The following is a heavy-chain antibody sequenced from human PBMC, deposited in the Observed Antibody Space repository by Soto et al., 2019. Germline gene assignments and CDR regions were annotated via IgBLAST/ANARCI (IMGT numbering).Heavy chain of an antibody. D-gene: IGHD6-6*01. V-gene: IGHV3-7*05. Sequence: EVQLEESGGGLVQPGGSLRLSCAASGFTFSSYWMSWVRQAPGRGLEGVANINEDGSRKYYVDSVKGRFAISRDNAKNSLSLQTNSLRADDTAVYYCGRESGSSSSWGQGTLVTVSS. CDR2: INEDGSRK. J-gene: IGHJ5*02. CDR1: GFTFSSYW. CDR3: GRESGSSSS.